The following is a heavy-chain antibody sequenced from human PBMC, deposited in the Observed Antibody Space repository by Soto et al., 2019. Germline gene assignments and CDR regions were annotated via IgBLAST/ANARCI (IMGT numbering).Heavy chain of an antibody. CDR2: ISSSSSYI. CDR1: GFTFSSYS. V-gene: IGHV3-21*01. CDR3: SCYWDYYYGMDV. J-gene: IGHJ6*02. D-gene: IGHD2-15*01. Sequence: GGSLRLCCAASGFTFSSYSMNWVRQAPGKGLEWVSSISSSSSYIYYADSVKGRFTISRDNAKNSLYLQMNSLRAEDTAVYYCSCYWDYYYGMDVWGQGTTVTVS.